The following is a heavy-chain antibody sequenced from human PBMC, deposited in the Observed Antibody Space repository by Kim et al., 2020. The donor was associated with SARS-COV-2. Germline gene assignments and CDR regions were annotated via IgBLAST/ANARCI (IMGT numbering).Heavy chain of an antibody. J-gene: IGHJ4*02. CDR1: GFTFSSYG. CDR3: ARDFPWSGSHTSDGY. Sequence: GGSLRLSCAASGFTFSSYGMHWVRQAPGKGLEWVAVIWYDGSNKYYADSVKGRFTISRDNSKNTLYLQMNSLRAEDTAVYYCARDFPWSGSHTSDGYWGQGTLVTVSS. CDR2: IWYDGSNK. V-gene: IGHV3-33*01. D-gene: IGHD1-26*01.